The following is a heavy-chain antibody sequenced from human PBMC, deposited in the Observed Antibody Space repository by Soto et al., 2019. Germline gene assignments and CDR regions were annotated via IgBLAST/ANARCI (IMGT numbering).Heavy chain of an antibody. Sequence: EVQLVESGGGLVKPGGSLRLSCAASGFTFSSYSMNWVRQAPGKGLEWVSSISSSSSYIYYADSVKGRFTISRDNAKNSLYLQMNSLRAEDTAVYYCARDELQLVLYYYYYYMDVWGKGTTVTVSS. CDR3: ARDELQLVLYYYYYYMDV. V-gene: IGHV3-21*01. D-gene: IGHD6-13*01. CDR2: ISSSSSYI. CDR1: GFTFSSYS. J-gene: IGHJ6*03.